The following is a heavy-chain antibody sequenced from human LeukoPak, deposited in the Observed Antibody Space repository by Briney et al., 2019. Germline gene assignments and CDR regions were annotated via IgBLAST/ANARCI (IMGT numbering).Heavy chain of an antibody. Sequence: SQTLSLTCAISGDSVSRNSAAWNWIRQPPPRSLEWLGRTYYRSKWSNDYAVSVKSRLTIIPDTSKDQYSLHLDSVTREDTGVYYCTRGVRGSSGSFDSWGQGTVV. D-gene: IGHD2-15*01. CDR2: TYYRSKWSN. CDR3: TRGVRGSSGSFDS. CDR1: GDSVSRNSAA. V-gene: IGHV6-1*01. J-gene: IGHJ4*02.